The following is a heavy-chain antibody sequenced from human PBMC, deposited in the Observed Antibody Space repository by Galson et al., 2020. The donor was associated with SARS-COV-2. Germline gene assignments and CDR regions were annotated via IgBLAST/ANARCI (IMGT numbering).Heavy chain of an antibody. D-gene: IGHD6-13*01. J-gene: IGHJ6*02. Sequence: ASETLSLTCSVSGGSISSTTYYWGWIRQPPGKGLEWIGTIFYGGNTYYNPSLKSRVTISVDTSKRQFSLNLSSMTAADTATYFCARLTDYSSSWNFHYCGMDGWGQGTTVTVSS. V-gene: IGHV4-39*07. CDR3: ARLTDYSSSWNFHYCGMDG. CDR1: GGSISSTTYY. CDR2: IFYGGNT.